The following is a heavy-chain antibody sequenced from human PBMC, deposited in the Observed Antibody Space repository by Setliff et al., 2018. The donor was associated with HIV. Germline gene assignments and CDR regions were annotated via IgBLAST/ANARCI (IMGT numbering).Heavy chain of an antibody. CDR2: IYTSGST. V-gene: IGHV4-61*09. J-gene: IGHJ4*02. CDR3: ARGHTKNYYGGDFFDF. Sequence: PSETLSLTCTVSGGSISSGSYYWSWIRQPAGKGLEWIGHIYTSGSTNYNPSLKSRVTISVDTSKKQFSLELNSVTAADTAVYYCARGHTKNYYGGDFFDFWGQGSLVTVSS. D-gene: IGHD1-26*01. CDR1: GGSISSGSYY.